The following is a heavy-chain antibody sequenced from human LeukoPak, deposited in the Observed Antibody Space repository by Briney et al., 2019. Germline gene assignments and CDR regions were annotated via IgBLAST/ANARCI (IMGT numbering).Heavy chain of an antibody. CDR3: AREPGTMVRGNIL. CDR2: INPSGGST. J-gene: IGHJ4*02. V-gene: IGHV1-46*01. D-gene: IGHD3-10*01. CDR1: GYTFASYY. Sequence: ASVKVSCKASGYTFASYYMHWVRQAPGQGLEWMGIINPSGGSTSYAQKFQGRVTMTRDTSTSTVYMELSSLRSEDTAVYYCAREPGTMVRGNILWGQGTLVTVSS.